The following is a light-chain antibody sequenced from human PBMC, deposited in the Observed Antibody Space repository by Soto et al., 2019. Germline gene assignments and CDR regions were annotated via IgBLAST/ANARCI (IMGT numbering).Light chain of an antibody. V-gene: IGLV2-14*01. CDR1: SSDVGGYNY. CDR3: SSYTSSSTLV. J-gene: IGLJ2*01. CDR2: DVS. Sequence: QSALTQPASVSGSPGQSSTISCTGTSSDVGGYNYVSWYQQHPGKAPKLMIYDVSNRPSGVSNRFSGSKSGNTASLTISGLQAEDESDYYCSSYTSSSTLVFGRGTKLTVL.